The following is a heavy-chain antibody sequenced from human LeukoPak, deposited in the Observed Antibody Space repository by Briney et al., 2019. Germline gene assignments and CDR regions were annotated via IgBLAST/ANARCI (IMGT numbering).Heavy chain of an antibody. Sequence: ASVKVSCKASGYTFTSYYMHWVRQAPGQGLEWMGIINPSGGSTSYAQKFQGRVTMTRDTSTSTVYMELSSLRSEDTAVYYCARELGYCSGGSCYKNYFDYWGQGTQVTVSS. CDR3: ARELGYCSGGSCYKNYFDY. V-gene: IGHV1-46*01. D-gene: IGHD2-15*01. CDR1: GYTFTSYY. J-gene: IGHJ4*02. CDR2: INPSGGST.